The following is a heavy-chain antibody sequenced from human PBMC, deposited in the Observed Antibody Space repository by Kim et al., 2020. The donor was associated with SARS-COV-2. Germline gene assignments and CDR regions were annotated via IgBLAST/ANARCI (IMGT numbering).Heavy chain of an antibody. D-gene: IGHD2-2*01. CDR1: GFTFNNYA. Sequence: GGSLRLSCAASGFTFNNYAMHWVRQPPGKGLEWVAGIGWSGGYVDYADSVQGRFSISRDNAKNSLYLQMNSLRVEDTAFYSCVKDVGDIVVVPTAHEHWG. CDR2: IGWSGGYV. CDR3: VKDVGDIVVVPTAHEH. J-gene: IGHJ1*01. V-gene: IGHV3-9*01.